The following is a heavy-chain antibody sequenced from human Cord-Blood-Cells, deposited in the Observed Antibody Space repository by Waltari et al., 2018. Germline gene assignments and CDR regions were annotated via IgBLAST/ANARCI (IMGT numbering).Heavy chain of an antibody. CDR3: AREESDGDSAEYYYYGMDV. V-gene: IGHV1-69*01. Sequence: QVQLVQSGAEVKKPGSSVKVSCKASGGTFSSSAIRWVRQATGQGLEWMGGIIPIFGTANYAQKFQGRVTITADESTSTAYMELSSLRSEDTAVYYCAREESDGDSAEYYYYGMDVWGQGTTVTVSS. CDR2: IIPIFGTA. CDR1: GGTFSSSA. D-gene: IGHD4-17*01. J-gene: IGHJ6*02.